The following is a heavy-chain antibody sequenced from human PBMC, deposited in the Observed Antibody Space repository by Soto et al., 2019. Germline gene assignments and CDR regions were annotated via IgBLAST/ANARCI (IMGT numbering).Heavy chain of an antibody. CDR2: IIPIFGTA. V-gene: IGHV1-69*01. CDR1: GGTFSSYA. D-gene: IGHD6-13*01. CDR3: ARDYEPYGGSSWYFDY. Sequence: QVQLVQSGAEVKKPGSSVKVSCKASGGTFSSYAISWVRQAPGQGLEWMGGIIPIFGTANYAQKFQRRVTITADESTSTAYMELSSLRSEDTAVYYCARDYEPYGGSSWYFDYWGQGTLVTVSS. J-gene: IGHJ4*02.